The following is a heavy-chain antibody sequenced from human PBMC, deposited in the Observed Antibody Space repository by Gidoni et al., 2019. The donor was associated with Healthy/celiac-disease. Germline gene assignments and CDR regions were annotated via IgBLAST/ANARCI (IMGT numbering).Heavy chain of an antibody. CDR1: GGSFSGYY. J-gene: IGHJ4*02. Sequence: QVQLQQWGAGLLKPSETLSLTCAVYGGSFSGYYWSWIRQPPGKGLEWIGEINHSGSTNYNPSLKSRVTISVDTSKNQFSLKLSSVTAADTAVYYCARVGPRGGYDRSNDYWGQGTLVTVSS. CDR3: ARVGPRGGYDRSNDY. CDR2: INHSGST. D-gene: IGHD5-12*01. V-gene: IGHV4-34*01.